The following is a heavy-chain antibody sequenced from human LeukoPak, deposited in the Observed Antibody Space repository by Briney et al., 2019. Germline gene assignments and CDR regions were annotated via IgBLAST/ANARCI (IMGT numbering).Heavy chain of an antibody. CDR1: GGSMSSYY. CDR2: IYYSGST. D-gene: IGHD4-17*01. Sequence: SETLSLTCTVSGGSMSSYYWSWIRQPPGKGLEWIGYIYYSGSTKYNPSLKSRVTISVDTSKNQFSLTLSSVTAADTAVYYCARGKYGDYVRVYYFDYWGQGTLVTVSS. V-gene: IGHV4-59*01. CDR3: ARGKYGDYVRVYYFDY. J-gene: IGHJ4*02.